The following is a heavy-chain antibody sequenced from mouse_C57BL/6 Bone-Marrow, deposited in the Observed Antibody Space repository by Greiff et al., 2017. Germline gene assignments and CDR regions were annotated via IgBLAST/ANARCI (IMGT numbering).Heavy chain of an antibody. D-gene: IGHD2-3*01. CDR3: AKNSIYDGYYTYAMDY. J-gene: IGHJ4*01. V-gene: IGHV2-5*01. CDR2: IWRGGST. CDR1: GFSLTSYG. Sequence: VKVVESGPGLVQPSQSLSITCTVSGFSLTSYGVHWVRQSPGKGLEWLGVIWRGGSTDYNAAFMSRLSITKDNSKSQVFFKMNSLQADDTAIYYCAKNSIYDGYYTYAMDYWGQGTSVTVSS.